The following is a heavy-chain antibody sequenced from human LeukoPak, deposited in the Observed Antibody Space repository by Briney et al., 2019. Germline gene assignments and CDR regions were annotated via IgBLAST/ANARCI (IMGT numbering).Heavy chain of an antibody. CDR3: VRDDCGDTCYPGGY. D-gene: IGHD2-21*01. J-gene: IGHJ4*02. CDR1: GYTFSRYV. V-gene: IGHV1-3*01. Sequence: GASVKVSCKASGYTFSRYVVHWVRQAPRQRPEWMGWINARNGGTQNSQNIQGRVPVTWDRSAITAYMEQGSLTSEDTALCYCVRDDCGDTCYPGGYGGQGTLVAVPS. CDR2: INARNGGT.